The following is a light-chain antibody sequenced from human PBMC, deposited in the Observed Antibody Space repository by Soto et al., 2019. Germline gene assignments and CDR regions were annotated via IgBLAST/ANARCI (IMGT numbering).Light chain of an antibody. J-gene: IGKJ1*01. CDR3: QQYGSSPRT. Sequence: VVMPQSPGTLSVAPGEGVTLSCRASQSVGNSLAWYQQKPGQAPRLLIFGASTRVTGIPDRFSGSGSGTDFTLTISRLEPEDFAVYYCQQYGSSPRTFGQGTKVDI. V-gene: IGKV3-20*01. CDR2: GAS. CDR1: QSVGNS.